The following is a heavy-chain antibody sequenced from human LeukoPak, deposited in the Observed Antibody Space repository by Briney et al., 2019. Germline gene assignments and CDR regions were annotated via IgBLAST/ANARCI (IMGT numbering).Heavy chain of an antibody. D-gene: IGHD3-16*01. CDR2: ITTSSSYT. CDR3: ARDGGAIPPDAFDI. CDR1: GFTFSDYY. Sequence: GGSLRLSCAASGFTFSDYYMNWIRQTPGKGLEWLSYITTSSSYTNYADSVKGRFTISRDNTKNSLFLQMDSLRAEDTAVYYCARDGGAIPPDAFDIWGQGTMVTVSS. J-gene: IGHJ3*02. V-gene: IGHV3-11*05.